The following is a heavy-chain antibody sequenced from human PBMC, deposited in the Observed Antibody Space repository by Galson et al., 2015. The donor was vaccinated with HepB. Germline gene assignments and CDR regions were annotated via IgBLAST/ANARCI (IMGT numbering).Heavy chain of an antibody. Sequence: SLRLSCAASGFMFSSYTMHWVRQAPGKGLEWMAVTSSDGSAKFYADSVKGRFTISRDSSKSTMYLHMDSLRAEDTAVYYCARDQGYYYDSSGYGYFDYWGQGTLVAVSS. V-gene: IGHV3-30*04. CDR1: GFMFSSYT. D-gene: IGHD3-22*01. CDR2: TSSDGSAK. J-gene: IGHJ4*02. CDR3: ARDQGYYYDSSGYGYFDY.